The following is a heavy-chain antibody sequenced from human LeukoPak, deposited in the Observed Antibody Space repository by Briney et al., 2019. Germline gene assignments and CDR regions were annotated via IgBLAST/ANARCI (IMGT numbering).Heavy chain of an antibody. Sequence: SGTLSLTCAVSGGSISSSNWWSWVRQPPGEGLEWIGEIYHSGSTNYNPSLKSRVTISVDKSKNQFSLKLSSVTAADTAVYYCARRYNYYDSSGYLGYWGQGTLVTVS. J-gene: IGHJ4*02. CDR2: IYHSGST. CDR3: ARRYNYYDSSGYLGY. V-gene: IGHV4-4*02. D-gene: IGHD3-22*01. CDR1: GGSISSSNW.